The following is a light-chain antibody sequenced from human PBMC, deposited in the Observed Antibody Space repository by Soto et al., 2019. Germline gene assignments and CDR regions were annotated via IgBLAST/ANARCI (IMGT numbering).Light chain of an antibody. Sequence: DMQMTHSPSSPCASVEDRVSITCRASQTVTYDLSWYQEKQGDAPKLLICAASNLQSGVPSRFSGSGSGTDFTLTISSLQLEDLATYYCQQSFAIPKTFAQGTNVDIK. CDR1: QTVTYD. J-gene: IGKJ2*01. CDR3: QQSFAIPKT. CDR2: AAS. V-gene: IGKV1-39*01.